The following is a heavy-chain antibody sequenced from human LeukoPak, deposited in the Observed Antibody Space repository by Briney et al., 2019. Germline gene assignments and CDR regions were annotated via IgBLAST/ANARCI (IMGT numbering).Heavy chain of an antibody. CDR3: ARDYYDFWSGYYIYHYGMDV. Sequence: GRSLRLSCAASGFTFSSYGMHWVRQASGKGLEGVAVIWYDGSNKYYADSVKGRFTISRDNSKNTLYLQMNSLRAEDTAVYYCARDYYDFWSGYYIYHYGMDVWGQGTTVTVSS. CDR2: IWYDGSNK. D-gene: IGHD3-3*01. V-gene: IGHV3-33*01. CDR1: GFTFSSYG. J-gene: IGHJ6*02.